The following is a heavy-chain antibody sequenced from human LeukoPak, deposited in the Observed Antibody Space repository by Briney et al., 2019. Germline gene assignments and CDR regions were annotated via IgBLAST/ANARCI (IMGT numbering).Heavy chain of an antibody. Sequence: SVKVSCKASGGTFTSYAISWVRQAPGQGLEWMGGIIPIFGTANYAQKFQGRVTITADESTSTAYMELSSLRSEDTAVYYCARAGGIAAAGTYYYYYYYMDVWGKGTTGTVS. CDR1: GGTFTSYA. D-gene: IGHD6-13*01. CDR3: ARAGGIAAAGTYYYYYYYMDV. V-gene: IGHV1-69*01. CDR2: IIPIFGTA. J-gene: IGHJ6*03.